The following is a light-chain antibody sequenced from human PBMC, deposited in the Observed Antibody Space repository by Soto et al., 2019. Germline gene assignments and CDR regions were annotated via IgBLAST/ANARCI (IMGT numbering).Light chain of an antibody. CDR2: EVS. CDR3: SSYISSSSYVL. V-gene: IGLV2-14*01. J-gene: IGLJ2*01. Sequence: QSALTQPASVSGSPGQSITISCTGTSSDVGGYNYVSWYQQHPGKAPKLMIYEVSNRPSGVSNRFSGSKAGNTASLTISGLQAEDEADYYCSSYISSSSYVLFGGGTKVTVL. CDR1: SSDVGGYNY.